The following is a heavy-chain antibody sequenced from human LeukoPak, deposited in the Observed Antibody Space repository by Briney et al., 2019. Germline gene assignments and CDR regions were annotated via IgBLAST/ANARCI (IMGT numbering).Heavy chain of an antibody. V-gene: IGHV3-21*01. D-gene: IGHD1-1*01. CDR2: ISSTSPNI. CDR3: ARVYTTGWFDP. CDR1: GFTFSSYA. J-gene: IGHJ5*02. Sequence: GGSLRLSCAASGFTFSSYAMSWVRQAPGKGLEWVSSISSTSPNIFYSDLVKGRFTISRDNAKNTLYLQMNSLRADDTAVYYCARVYTTGWFDPWGQGTLVTVSS.